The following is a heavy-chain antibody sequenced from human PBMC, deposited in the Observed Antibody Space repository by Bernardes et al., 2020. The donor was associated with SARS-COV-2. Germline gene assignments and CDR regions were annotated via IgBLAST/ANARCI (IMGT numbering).Heavy chain of an antibody. Sequence: GGSLRLSCAASGFTFSSDSMNWVRQAPGKGLEWVSSITSSSSYIHYADSVKGRFTISRDNAKSSLYLQMNSLRAEDTAVYYCARDPTSGWLQLDYCGQGTLVTVSS. CDR3: ARDPTSGWLQLDY. V-gene: IGHV3-21*01. J-gene: IGHJ4*02. D-gene: IGHD5-12*01. CDR1: GFTFSSDS. CDR2: ITSSSSYI.